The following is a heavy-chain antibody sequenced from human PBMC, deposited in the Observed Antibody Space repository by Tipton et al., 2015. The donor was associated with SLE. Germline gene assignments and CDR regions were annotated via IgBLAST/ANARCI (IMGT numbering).Heavy chain of an antibody. J-gene: IGHJ4*02. D-gene: IGHD5-12*01. CDR3: ARIVDIVATIFDD. Sequence: TLSLTCTVSGGSISSYYWSWIRQPPGKGLEWIGYIYYSGSTNYNPSLKSRATISVDTSKNQFPLKLSSVTAADTAVYYCARIVDIVATIFDDWCQGTLVTVSS. CDR2: IYYSGST. V-gene: IGHV4-59*08. CDR1: GGSISSYY.